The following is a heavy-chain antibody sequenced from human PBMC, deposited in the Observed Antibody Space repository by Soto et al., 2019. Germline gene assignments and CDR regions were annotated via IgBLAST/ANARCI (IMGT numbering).Heavy chain of an antibody. D-gene: IGHD2-15*01. J-gene: IGHJ1*01. Sequence: SVKVSCKASGGTFSSYAISWVRQAPGQGLEWMGGIIPIFGTANYAQKFQGRVTITADESTSTAYMELSSLRSEDTAVYYCAREGAYCSGGSCYAYQFQHWGQGTLVTVSS. CDR3: AREGAYCSGGSCYAYQFQH. CDR2: IIPIFGTA. V-gene: IGHV1-69*13. CDR1: GGTFSSYA.